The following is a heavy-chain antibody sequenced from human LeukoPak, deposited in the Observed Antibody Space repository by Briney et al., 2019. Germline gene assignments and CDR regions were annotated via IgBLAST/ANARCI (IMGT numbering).Heavy chain of an antibody. CDR2: IYTSGST. D-gene: IGHD7-27*01. Sequence: SETLSLTCTVSGGSISSYYWSWIRQPAGKGLEWIGHIYTSGSTNYNPSLKSRVTISVDTSKNQFSLKLSSVTAADTAVYYCARDGLGIREGGVGIDYWGQGTLVTVSS. V-gene: IGHV4-4*07. CDR1: GGSISSYY. J-gene: IGHJ4*02. CDR3: ARDGLGIREGGVGIDY.